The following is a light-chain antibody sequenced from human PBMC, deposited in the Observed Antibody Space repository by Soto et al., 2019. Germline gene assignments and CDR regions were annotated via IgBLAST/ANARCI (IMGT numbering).Light chain of an antibody. J-gene: IGKJ1*01. CDR1: QGVSFW. Sequence: DIQMTQSPFSRSASVGDIVTITCRARQGVSFWLSWYQQKPGKAPKLLIYSASTLESGLPSRFSGGGFGTEFTLTISSLQPDDYATYYCQQYQTFWTFGKGTKVDI. CDR2: SAS. V-gene: IGKV1-5*03. CDR3: QQYQTFWT.